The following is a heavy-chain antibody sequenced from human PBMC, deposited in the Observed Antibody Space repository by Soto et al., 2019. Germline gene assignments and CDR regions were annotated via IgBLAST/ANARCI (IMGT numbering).Heavy chain of an antibody. CDR1: GGTFSSYT. V-gene: IGHV1-69*04. Sequence: SVKVSCKASGGTFSSYTISWVRQAPGQGLEWMGRIIPILGIANYAQKFQGRVTITADKSTSTAYMELSSLRSEDTAVYYCARDSSSFMGDYYYYYMDVWGKGTTVTVSS. CDR3: ARDSSSFMGDYYYYYMDV. D-gene: IGHD6-6*01. J-gene: IGHJ6*03. CDR2: IIPILGIA.